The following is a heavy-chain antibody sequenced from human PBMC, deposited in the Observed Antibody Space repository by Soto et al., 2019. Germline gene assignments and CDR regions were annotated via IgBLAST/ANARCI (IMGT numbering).Heavy chain of an antibody. D-gene: IGHD1-1*01. J-gene: IGHJ3*02. CDR3: ARASESHREQLAGAFDI. Sequence: GGSLRLSCAASGFTFSSYEMNWVRQAPGKGLEWVSYISSSGSTIYYADSVKGRFTISRDNAKNSLYLQMNSLRAEDTAVYYCARASESHREQLAGAFDIWGQGTMVTVSS. V-gene: IGHV3-48*03. CDR2: ISSSGSTI. CDR1: GFTFSSYE.